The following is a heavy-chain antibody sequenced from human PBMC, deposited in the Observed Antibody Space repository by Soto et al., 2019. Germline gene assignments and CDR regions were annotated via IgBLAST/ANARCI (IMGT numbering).Heavy chain of an antibody. CDR2: IIPLVGTA. D-gene: IGHD1-26*01. Sequence: QVQLVQSGAEVKTPGSSVNVSCKASGGTFSTYAISWVRQAPGQGLEWMGGIIPLVGTANYAQKFQGRVTITADESTTTDYVELSSLRSEDTAVYYWAADVGASALTFDYWGQGSLVTVSS. J-gene: IGHJ4*02. CDR3: AADVGASALTFDY. CDR1: GGTFSTYA. V-gene: IGHV1-69*01.